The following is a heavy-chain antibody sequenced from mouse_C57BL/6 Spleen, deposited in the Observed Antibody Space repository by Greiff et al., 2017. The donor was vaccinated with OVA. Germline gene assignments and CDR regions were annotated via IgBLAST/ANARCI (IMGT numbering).Heavy chain of an antibody. CDR2: INPNNGGT. J-gene: IGHJ1*03. Sequence: VQLQQSGPELVKPGASVKIPCKASGYTFTDYNMDWVKQSHGKSLEWIGDINPNNGGTIYNQKFKGKATLTVDKSSSTAYMELRSLTSEDTAAYYCARERVHYYYGSSYVDWYFDVWGTGTTVTVSS. CDR1: GYTFTDYN. D-gene: IGHD1-1*01. V-gene: IGHV1-18*01. CDR3: ARERVHYYYGSSYVDWYFDV.